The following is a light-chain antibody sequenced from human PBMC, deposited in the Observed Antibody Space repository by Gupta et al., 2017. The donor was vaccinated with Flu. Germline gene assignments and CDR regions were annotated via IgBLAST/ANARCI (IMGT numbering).Light chain of an antibody. CDR1: QSLVYKNGITF. Sequence: VTLGQAASISCTSSQSLVYKNGITFLWWLQKTPGQSPRRIIYEVSRRDCGAARLSSGGGGTDVSLLNSRREEDEVVGVYYSKGGKPPWTFGQGTKVEI. V-gene: IGKV2-30*01. CDR3: KGGKPPWT. CDR2: EVS. J-gene: IGKJ1*01.